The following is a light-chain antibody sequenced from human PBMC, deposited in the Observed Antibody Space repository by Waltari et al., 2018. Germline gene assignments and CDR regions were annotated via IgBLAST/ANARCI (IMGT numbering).Light chain of an antibody. CDR2: AAY. CDR1: QSISKY. V-gene: IGKV3-20*01. Sequence: VLTQSPGTLSLSPGETATLSCRASQSISKYLVWYQQRPGHAPRLLIYAAYTRATGVPDRFSGSGYGTDFTLTISRLEPEDFAVYYCQNHERLPATFGQGTKVEIK. J-gene: IGKJ1*01. CDR3: QNHERLPAT.